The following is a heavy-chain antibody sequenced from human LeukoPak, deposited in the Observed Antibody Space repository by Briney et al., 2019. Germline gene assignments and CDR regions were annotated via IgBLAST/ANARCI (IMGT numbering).Heavy chain of an antibody. V-gene: IGHV4-59*01. CDR3: ARAPGYSSGWYSFYYYYYYMDV. CDR2: IYYSGST. Sequence: PSETLSLTCTVSGGSISSYYWSWIRQPPGKGLEWIGYIYYSGSTNYNPSLKSRVTISVDTSKNQFSLKLSSVTAADTAVYYCARAPGYSSGWYSFYYYYYYMDVWGKGTTVTVSS. CDR1: GGSISSYY. D-gene: IGHD6-19*01. J-gene: IGHJ6*03.